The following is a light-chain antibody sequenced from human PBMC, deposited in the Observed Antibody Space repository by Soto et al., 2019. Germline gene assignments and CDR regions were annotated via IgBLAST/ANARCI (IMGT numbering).Light chain of an antibody. Sequence: QSALTQPASVSGSPGQSITISCTGTNSDVGGHNYVSWYQQHPGKAPKLLIYDVTNRPSGVSDRFSGSKSGNTASLTISGLQAEDEADYYCSSWTTSAILYVFGTGTKVTVL. CDR1: NSDVGGHNY. J-gene: IGLJ1*01. CDR2: DVT. V-gene: IGLV2-14*03. CDR3: SSWTTSAILYV.